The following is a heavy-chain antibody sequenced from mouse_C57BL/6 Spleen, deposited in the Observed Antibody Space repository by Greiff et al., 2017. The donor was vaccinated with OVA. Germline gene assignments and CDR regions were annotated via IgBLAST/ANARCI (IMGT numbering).Heavy chain of an antibody. D-gene: IGHD2-4*01. J-gene: IGHJ4*01. CDR1: GYTFTTYP. Sequence: QVQLKESGAELVKPGASVKMSCKASGYTFTTYPIEWMKQNHGKSLEWIGNFHPYNDDTKYNEKFKGKATLTVEKSSSTVYLELSRLTSDDSAVYYCARGGYDYDDAMDYWGQGTSVTVSS. CDR3: ARGGYDYDDAMDY. CDR2: FHPYNDDT. V-gene: IGHV1-47*01.